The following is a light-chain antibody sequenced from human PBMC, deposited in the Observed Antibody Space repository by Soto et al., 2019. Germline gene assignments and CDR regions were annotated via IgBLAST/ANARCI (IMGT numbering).Light chain of an antibody. CDR1: QSVSSY. CDR3: HQYNTWPPHFT. J-gene: IGKJ3*01. V-gene: IGKV3-11*01. Sequence: EIVLTQSPATLSLSPGERATLSCRASQSVSSYLAWYQQTPGQAPRLLIYDASNRATGIPARFSGSGSGTDFTRTISSLEPEEFAVYYCHQYNTWPPHFTVGPGTKGDIK. CDR2: DAS.